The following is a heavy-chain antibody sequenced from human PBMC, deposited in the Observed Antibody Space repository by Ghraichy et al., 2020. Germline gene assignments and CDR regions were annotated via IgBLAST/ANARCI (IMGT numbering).Heavy chain of an antibody. Sequence: AGSLRLSCAASGFTFSNAWMSWVRQAPGKGLEWVGRIKSKTDGGTTDYAAPVKGRFTISRDDSKNTLYLQMNSLKTEDTAVYYCTTGYGSGSGPGDYWGQGTLVTVSS. CDR3: TTGYGSGSGPGDY. CDR1: GFTFSNAW. J-gene: IGHJ4*02. V-gene: IGHV3-15*01. CDR2: IKSKTDGGTT. D-gene: IGHD3-10*01.